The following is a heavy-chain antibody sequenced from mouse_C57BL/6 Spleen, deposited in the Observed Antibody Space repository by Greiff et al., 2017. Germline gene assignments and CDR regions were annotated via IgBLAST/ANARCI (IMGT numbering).Heavy chain of an antibody. J-gene: IGHJ1*03. CDR1: GYTFTDYN. D-gene: IGHD2-5*01. CDR2: INPNNGGT. V-gene: IGHV1-18*01. CDR3: ARSAPYYSNYGWYFDV. Sequence: EVQLQQSGPELVKPGASVKIPCKASGYTFTDYNMDWVKQSHGKSLEWIGDINPNNGGTIYNQKFKGKATLTVDKSSSTAYMELRSLTSEDTAVYYCARSAPYYSNYGWYFDVWGTGTTVTVSS.